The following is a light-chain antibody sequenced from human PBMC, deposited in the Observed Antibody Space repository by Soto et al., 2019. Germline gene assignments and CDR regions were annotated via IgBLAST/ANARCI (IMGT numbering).Light chain of an antibody. CDR1: SSDVGGYDY. J-gene: IGLJ1*01. Sequence: QSALTRPPSVSGSPGQSVTISCTGTSSDVGGYDYVSWYQPHPGKAPKLLIYDVTKRPSGVPDRFSGSKSGNTASLTISGLQAEDEADFFCCSYGGSFPYVFGTGTKLTVL. V-gene: IGLV2-11*01. CDR3: CSYGGSFPYV. CDR2: DVT.